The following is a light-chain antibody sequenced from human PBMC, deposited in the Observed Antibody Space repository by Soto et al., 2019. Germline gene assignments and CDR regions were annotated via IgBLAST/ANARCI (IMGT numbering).Light chain of an antibody. V-gene: IGLV1-44*01. CDR3: ATWDDSLNGVV. CDR1: SSNIGRHG. Sequence: QSVLTQPPSASGTPGQRVTVSCSGSSSNIGRHGVNWYQQLPGAAPKLHIYSYNQRPSGVPDRFTGSTSGTSVSLTINGLHSEDEADYYCATWDDSLNGVVFGGGTKVTVL. CDR2: SYN. J-gene: IGLJ3*02.